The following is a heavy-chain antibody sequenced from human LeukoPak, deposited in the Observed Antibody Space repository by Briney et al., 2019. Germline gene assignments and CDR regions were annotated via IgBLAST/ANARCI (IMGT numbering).Heavy chain of an antibody. CDR3: ATGGGYWEGAARHEFDY. CDR2: ISSSSTI. V-gene: IGHV3-48*01. CDR1: GFTFSSYS. J-gene: IGHJ4*02. D-gene: IGHD6-6*01. Sequence: GGSLRLSCAASGFTFSSYSMNWVRQAPGKGLEWVSYISSSSTIYYADSVKGRFTISRDNAKNSLYLQMNSLRAEDTAVYYCATGGGYWEGAARHEFDYWGQGTLVTVSS.